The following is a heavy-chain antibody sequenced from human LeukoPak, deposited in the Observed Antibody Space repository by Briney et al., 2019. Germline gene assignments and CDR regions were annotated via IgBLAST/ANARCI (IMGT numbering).Heavy chain of an antibody. CDR1: GFTVSSNY. V-gene: IGHV3-73*01. Sequence: GGSLRLSCAASGFTVSSNYMHWVRQASGKGLEWVGRIRSKANSYATAYGASVKGRFTISRDDSKNTAYLQMNSLKTEDTAVYYCTRHVPNSGYANFDYWGQGTLVTVSS. D-gene: IGHD5-12*01. CDR3: TRHVPNSGYANFDY. J-gene: IGHJ4*02. CDR2: IRSKANSYAT.